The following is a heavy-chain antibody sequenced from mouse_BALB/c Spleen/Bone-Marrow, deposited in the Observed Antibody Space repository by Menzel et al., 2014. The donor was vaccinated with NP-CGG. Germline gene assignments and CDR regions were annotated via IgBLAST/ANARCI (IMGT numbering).Heavy chain of an antibody. J-gene: IGHJ4*01. V-gene: IGHV2-6-7*01. Sequence: VQLQESGPGLVAPSQRLSITCTVSGFSLTGYGLSWVRQSPGKGLEWLGMIWGDGSTDYNSALKSRLSISKDNSKSQVFLKMNSLQTDDTARYYCARDSFLITRALDYWGQGTSVTVSS. CDR2: IWGDGST. D-gene: IGHD2-4*01. CDR3: ARDSFLITRALDY. CDR1: GFSLTGYG.